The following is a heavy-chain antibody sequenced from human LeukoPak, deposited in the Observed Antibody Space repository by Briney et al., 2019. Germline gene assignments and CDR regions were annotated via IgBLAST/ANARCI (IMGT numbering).Heavy chain of an antibody. V-gene: IGHV4-34*01. D-gene: IGHD6-19*01. CDR1: GGSLSGYY. J-gene: IGHJ4*02. CDR3: AREFRGWYSS. Sequence: PSETLSLTCAVYGGSLSGYYWSWIRQPPGKGLEWIGEINHSGSTNYNPSLKSRVTISVDTSKNQFSLKLSSVTAADTAVYYCAREFRGWYSSWSQGTLVTVSS. CDR2: INHSGST.